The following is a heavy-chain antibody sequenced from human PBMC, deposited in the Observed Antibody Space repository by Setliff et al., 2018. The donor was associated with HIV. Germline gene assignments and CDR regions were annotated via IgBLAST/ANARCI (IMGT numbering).Heavy chain of an antibody. J-gene: IGHJ4*02. CDR1: GGSASGYY. CDR2: INHSGST. V-gene: IGHV4-34*01. D-gene: IGHD6-13*01. Sequence: LSLTCAVYGGSASGYYWSWIRQPPGKGLEWIGEINHSGSTNYNPSLKSRVTISVDTSKNQFSLKVSSVTAADTAVYYCARVARGGHSSRWYYFDYWGQGTLVTVSS. CDR3: ARVARGGHSSRWYYFDY.